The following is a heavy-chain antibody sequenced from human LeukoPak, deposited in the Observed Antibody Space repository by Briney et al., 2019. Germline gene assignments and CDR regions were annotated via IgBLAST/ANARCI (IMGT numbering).Heavy chain of an antibody. V-gene: IGHV3-23*01. CDR3: AKVMKLRYFDWLFLYDY. D-gene: IGHD3-9*01. CDR1: GFTFSSYS. J-gene: IGHJ4*02. CDR2: ISGSGGST. Sequence: GGSLRLSCAASGFTFSSYSMSWVRQAPGKGLEWVSAISGSGGSTYYADSVKGRFTISRDNSKNTLYLQMNSLRAEDTAVYYCAKVMKLRYFDWLFLYDYWGQGTLVTVSS.